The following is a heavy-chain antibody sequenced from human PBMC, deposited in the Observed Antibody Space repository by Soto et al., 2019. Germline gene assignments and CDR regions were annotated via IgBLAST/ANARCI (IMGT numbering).Heavy chain of an antibody. CDR1: GFTFSSYG. J-gene: IGHJ4*02. CDR3: EKDTYYYDSSGYFDY. V-gene: IGHV3-30*18. CDR2: ISYDGSNK. Sequence: PGGSLRLSCAASGFTFSSYGMHWVRQAPGKGLEWVAVISYDGSNKYYADSVKGRFTISRDNSKNTLYLQMNSLRAEDTAVYYCEKDTYYYDSSGYFDYWGQGTLVTVSS. D-gene: IGHD3-22*01.